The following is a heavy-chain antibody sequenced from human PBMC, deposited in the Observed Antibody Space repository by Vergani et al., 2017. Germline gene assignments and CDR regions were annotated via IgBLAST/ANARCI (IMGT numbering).Heavy chain of an antibody. CDR3: ARWDYGGNPYYGMDV. D-gene: IGHD4-23*01. V-gene: IGHV4-39*07. CDR1: GASVSSSVSSSGYS. J-gene: IGHJ6*02. Sequence: QVRLQESGPGLVKPSETLSLTCTVSGASVSSSVSSSGYSWGWLRQPPGKGLEWIGEINHSGSTNYNPSLKSRVTISVDTSKNQFSLKLSSVTAADTAVYYCARWDYGGNPYYGMDVWGQGTTVTVSS. CDR2: INHSGST.